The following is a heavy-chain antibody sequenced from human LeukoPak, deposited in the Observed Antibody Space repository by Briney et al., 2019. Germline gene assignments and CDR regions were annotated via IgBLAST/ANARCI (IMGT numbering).Heavy chain of an antibody. D-gene: IGHD3-3*01. V-gene: IGHV4-34*01. Sequence: PSETLSLTCAVYGGSFSGYYWSWIRQPPGKGLEWIGEINHSGSTNYNPSLKSRVTISVDTSKNQFSLKLSSVTAADTAVYYWGRGGITIFGVFTLRPLPFDYWGQETLVTVSS. J-gene: IGHJ4*02. CDR3: GRGGITIFGVFTLRPLPFDY. CDR1: GGSFSGYY. CDR2: INHSGST.